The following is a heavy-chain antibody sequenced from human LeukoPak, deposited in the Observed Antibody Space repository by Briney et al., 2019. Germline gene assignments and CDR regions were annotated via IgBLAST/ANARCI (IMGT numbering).Heavy chain of an antibody. CDR3: ATGRGYYYYMDV. D-gene: IGHD3-10*01. Sequence: SETLSLTCTVSGGSISSYYWSWIRQPPGKGLEWIGYIYYSGSTNYNPSLKSRVTISVDTSKNQFSLKLSSVTAADTAVYYCATGRGYYYYMDVWGKGTTVTVSS. CDR2: IYYSGST. CDR1: GGSISSYY. V-gene: IGHV4-59*01. J-gene: IGHJ6*03.